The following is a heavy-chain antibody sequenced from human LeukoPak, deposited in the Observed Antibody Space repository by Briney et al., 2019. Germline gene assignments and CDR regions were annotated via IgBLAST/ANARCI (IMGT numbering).Heavy chain of an antibody. V-gene: IGHV4-4*07. Sequence: SETLSLTCTVSGGSISNYYCNWIRQSAGKGLEWIGRIYTSGSTNYNPSLKSRVTMSVDTSKNQFSLKLSSVTAADTAVYYRATTPGGYTYGYFDPWGPGTLVTVSS. J-gene: IGHJ5*02. CDR1: GGSISNYY. CDR2: IYTSGST. CDR3: ATTPGGYTYGYFDP. D-gene: IGHD5-18*01.